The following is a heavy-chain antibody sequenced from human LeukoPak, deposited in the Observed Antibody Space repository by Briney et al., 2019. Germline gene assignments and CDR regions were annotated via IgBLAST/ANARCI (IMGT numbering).Heavy chain of an antibody. J-gene: IGHJ3*02. Sequence: GRSLRLSCAASGFTFSSFAMHWVRQAPGKGLEWVAVISYDGSNKYYADSVKGRFTISRDNSKNTLYLQMNSLRAEDTAVYDCARAGYGGNSGADIWGQGTMVTVSS. CDR3: ARAGYGGNSGADI. D-gene: IGHD4-23*01. V-gene: IGHV3-30-3*01. CDR1: GFTFSSFA. CDR2: ISYDGSNK.